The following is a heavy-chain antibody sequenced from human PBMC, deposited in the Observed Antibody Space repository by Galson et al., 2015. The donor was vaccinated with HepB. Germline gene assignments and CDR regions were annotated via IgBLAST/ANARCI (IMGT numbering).Heavy chain of an antibody. V-gene: IGHV3-49*04. J-gene: IGHJ4*02. D-gene: IGHD3-16*01. CDR2: IRSQAYGGTT. CDR3: TTNNWGQADY. Sequence: SLRLSCAASGFTFGDYAMRWVRQAPGKGLEFIGFIRSQAYGGTTQYAASVEGRFTISRDDFKSIAYLQMKSLKTEDTAVYYCTTNNWGQADYWGQGTLVTVSS. CDR1: GFTFGDYA.